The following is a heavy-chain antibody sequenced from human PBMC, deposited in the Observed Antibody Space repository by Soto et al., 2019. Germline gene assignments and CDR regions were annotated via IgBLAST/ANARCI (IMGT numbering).Heavy chain of an antibody. J-gene: IGHJ6*01. CDR3: ARGGRRLRLLMYGLDV. D-gene: IGHD4-17*01. CDR1: GYTFTGYY. Sequence: VKGSYTASGYTFTGYYMPWKRQAPGQGLEWMGWINPNSGGTNYAQKFQGRVTMTRDTSISTVYLELSRLRSDDTAVYYCARGGRRLRLLMYGLDVWGQVXTVT. CDR2: INPNSGGT. V-gene: IGHV1-2*02.